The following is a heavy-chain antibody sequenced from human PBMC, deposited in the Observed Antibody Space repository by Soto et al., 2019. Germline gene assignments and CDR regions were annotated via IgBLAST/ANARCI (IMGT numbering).Heavy chain of an antibody. Sequence: ASVKVSCKASGYTFTSYAMHWVRQAPGQRLEWMGWINAGNGNTKYSQKFQGRVTITRDTSASTAYMELSSLRSEDTAVYYCARVKGVLRYQAGPWYVWGQGTTVTVSS. D-gene: IGHD3-9*01. CDR2: INAGNGNT. CDR1: GYTFTSYA. V-gene: IGHV1-3*01. CDR3: ARVKGVLRYQAGPWYV. J-gene: IGHJ6*02.